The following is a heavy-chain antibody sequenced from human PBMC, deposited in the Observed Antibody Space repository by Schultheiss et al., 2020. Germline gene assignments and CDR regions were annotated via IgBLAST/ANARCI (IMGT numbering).Heavy chain of an antibody. CDR3: ARGLGRGAFDI. CDR2: INHSGST. J-gene: IGHJ3*02. Sequence: SETLSLTCAVYGGSFSGYYWSWIRQPPGKGLEWIGEINHSGSTNYNPSLKSRVTISVDTSKNQFSLKLSSVTAADTAVYYCARGLGRGAFDIWGQGTMVTVS. D-gene: IGHD1-26*01. CDR1: GGSFSGYY. V-gene: IGHV4-34*01.